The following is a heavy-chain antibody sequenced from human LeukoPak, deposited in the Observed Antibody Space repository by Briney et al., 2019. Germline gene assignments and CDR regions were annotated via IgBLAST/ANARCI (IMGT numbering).Heavy chain of an antibody. D-gene: IGHD2-2*02. V-gene: IGHV1-2*02. J-gene: IGHJ6*02. CDR3: ARDPVDTILYYYYYGMDV. CDR1: GYTFTGYY. CDR2: INPNSGGT. Sequence: ASVKVSCKASGYTFTGYYMHWVRQAPGQGLEWVGWINPNSGGTNYAQKFQGRVTMTGDTSISTAYMELSRLRSDDTAVYYCARDPVDTILYYYYYGMDVWGQGTTVTVSS.